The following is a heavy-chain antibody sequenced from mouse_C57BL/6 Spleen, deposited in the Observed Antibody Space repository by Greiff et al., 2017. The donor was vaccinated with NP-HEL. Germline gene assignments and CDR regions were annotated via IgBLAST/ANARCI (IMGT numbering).Heavy chain of an antibody. Sequence: EVKLLESGPGLVKPSQSLSLTCSVTGYSITSGYYWNWIRQFPGNKLEWMGYISYDGSNNYNPSLKNRISITRDTSKNQFFLKLNSVTTEDTATYYCAREVLRYPGYYFDYWGQGTTLTVSS. CDR3: AREVLRYPGYYFDY. J-gene: IGHJ2*01. CDR2: ISYDGSN. V-gene: IGHV3-6*01. D-gene: IGHD1-1*01. CDR1: GYSITSGYY.